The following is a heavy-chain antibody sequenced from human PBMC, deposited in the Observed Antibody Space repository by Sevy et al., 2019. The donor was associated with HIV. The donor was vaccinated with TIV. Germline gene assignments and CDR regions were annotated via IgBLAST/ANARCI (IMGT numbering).Heavy chain of an antibody. Sequence: GGSLRLSCAASGFTFSDHYMEWVRHAPGKGLEWVGRTRNKADSYTTEYAASVKGRFTISRDDSKNSLYLQMNSLKTEDTAVYYCATHAGIAAAGRVFDYWGQGSLVTVS. V-gene: IGHV3-72*01. CDR2: TRNKADSYTT. J-gene: IGHJ4*02. CDR3: ATHAGIAAAGRVFDY. CDR1: GFTFSDHY. D-gene: IGHD6-13*01.